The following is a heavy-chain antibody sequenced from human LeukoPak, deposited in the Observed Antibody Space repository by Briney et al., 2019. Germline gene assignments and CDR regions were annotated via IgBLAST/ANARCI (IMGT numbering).Heavy chain of an antibody. CDR3: ARGLGMDDFWSGYYFAPESYYMDV. D-gene: IGHD3-3*01. Sequence: GGSLRLSCAASGFTFSSYSMNWVRQAPGKGLEWVSSISSSSSYIYYADSVKGRFTISRDNAKNSLYLQMNSLRAEDTAVYYCARGLGMDDFWSGYYFAPESYYMDVWGKGTTVTVSS. V-gene: IGHV3-21*01. J-gene: IGHJ6*03. CDR1: GFTFSSYS. CDR2: ISSSSSYI.